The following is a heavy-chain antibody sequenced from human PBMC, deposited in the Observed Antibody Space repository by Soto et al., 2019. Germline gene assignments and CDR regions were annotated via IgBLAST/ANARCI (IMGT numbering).Heavy chain of an antibody. Sequence: SETLSLTCSVSGASIAGSSYWSWIRQPAGKGLEWIGRFSPSGTTNYSPSLRSRVTMSADVSKNQFSLRLTSVTAADTALYYCARGMTPPGAPAWYYFDSWGQGTLVTVSS. CDR3: ARGMTPPGAPAWYYFDS. CDR1: GASIAGSSY. V-gene: IGHV4-4*07. J-gene: IGHJ4*02. CDR2: FSPSGTT. D-gene: IGHD2-8*02.